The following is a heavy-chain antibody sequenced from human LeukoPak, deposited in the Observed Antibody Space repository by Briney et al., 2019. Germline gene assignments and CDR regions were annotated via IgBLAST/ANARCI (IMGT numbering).Heavy chain of an antibody. CDR3: ARGRPADIVVVVASSNFDY. CDR2: ISSSGITI. V-gene: IGHV3-48*03. CDR1: GFTFSRYE. Sequence: GGSLRLSCAAAGFTFSRYEMKWVRQAPGGGREGVAYISSSGITIYYAYSVKGRFTTSTDNATNSLYLQMNSLRAEDTAVYYCARGRPADIVVVVASSNFDYWGQGTLLTVSS. J-gene: IGHJ4*02. D-gene: IGHD2-15*01.